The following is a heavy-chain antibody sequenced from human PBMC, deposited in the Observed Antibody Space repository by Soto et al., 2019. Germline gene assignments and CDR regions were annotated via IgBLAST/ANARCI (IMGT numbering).Heavy chain of an antibody. CDR3: GRLHEGYSSTWIGS. Sequence: SETLSLTCSVSGGSMSNYYWTWIRQPPGKGLEWIGYVNYIGSTRYNPSLNSRVTISVDTSKTQFSLRMNSVTAADTAVYYCGRLHEGYSSTWIGSWGQGTLVTVSS. CDR1: GGSMSNYY. CDR2: VNYIGST. D-gene: IGHD6-13*01. J-gene: IGHJ4*02. V-gene: IGHV4-59*08.